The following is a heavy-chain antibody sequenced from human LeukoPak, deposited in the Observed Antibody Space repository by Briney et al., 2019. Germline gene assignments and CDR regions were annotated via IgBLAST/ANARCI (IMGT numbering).Heavy chain of an antibody. CDR3: ASVGRALIWFRRGFDY. CDR2: IKQDGSEK. J-gene: IGHJ4*02. V-gene: IGHV3-7*01. Sequence: GGSLRLSCAASGFTFSSYWMSWVRQAPGKGLEWVANIKQDGSEKYYVDSVKGRFTISRDNAKNSLYLQMDSLRAEDTAVYYCASVGRALIWFRRGFDYWGQGTLVTVSS. CDR1: GFTFSSYW. D-gene: IGHD3-10*01.